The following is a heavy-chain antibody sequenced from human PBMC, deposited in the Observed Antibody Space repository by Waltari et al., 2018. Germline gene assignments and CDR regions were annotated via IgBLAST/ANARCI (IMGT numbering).Heavy chain of an antibody. V-gene: IGHV3-48*01. D-gene: IGHD2-21*01. CDR2: ISSSSSTI. J-gene: IGHJ4*02. CDR1: GFTFSSYS. Sequence: EVQLVESGGGLVQPGGSLRLSCAASGFTFSSYSMNWVRQAPGKGLEWVSYISSSSSTIYYADSVKGRFTISRDNAKNSLYLQMNSLRAEDTTVYYCAGVSRRFDCGGDCYGYYWGQGTLVTVSS. CDR3: AGVSRRFDCGGDCYGYY.